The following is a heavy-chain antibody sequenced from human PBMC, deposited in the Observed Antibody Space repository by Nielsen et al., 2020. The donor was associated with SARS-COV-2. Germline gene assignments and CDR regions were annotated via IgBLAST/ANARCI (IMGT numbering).Heavy chain of an antibody. CDR3: AKEPIAVAGMELVY. D-gene: IGHD6-19*01. CDR2: ISYDGSNK. V-gene: IGHV3-30*18. CDR1: GFTFSSYG. J-gene: IGHJ4*02. Sequence: GESLKIFCAASGFTFSSYGMHWVRQAPGKGLEWVAVISYDGSNKYYADSVKGRFTISRDNSKNTLYLQMNSLRAEDTAVYYCAKEPIAVAGMELVYWGQGTLVTVSS.